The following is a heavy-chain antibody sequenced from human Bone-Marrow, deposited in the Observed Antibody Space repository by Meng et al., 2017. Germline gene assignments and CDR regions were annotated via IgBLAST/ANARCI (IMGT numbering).Heavy chain of an antibody. CDR1: GFTFSSYW. CDR3: ARDRSSSWYFHYYYGMDV. Sequence: GESLKISCAASGFTFSSYWMSWVRQASGKGLEWVANIKQDGSEEYYVDSVKGRFTISRDNAKNSLYLQMNSLRAEDTAVYYCARDRSSSWYFHYYYGMDVWGQGTTVTVSS. J-gene: IGHJ6*02. D-gene: IGHD6-13*01. CDR2: IKQDGSEE. V-gene: IGHV3-7*01.